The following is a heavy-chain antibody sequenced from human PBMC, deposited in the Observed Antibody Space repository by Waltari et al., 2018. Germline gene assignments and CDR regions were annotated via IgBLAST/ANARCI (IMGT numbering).Heavy chain of an antibody. CDR1: GFWVSGSW. J-gene: IGHJ4*02. CDR2: INSDGSSI. CDR3: ARKGGRGYTYGPFYYDS. D-gene: IGHD5-18*01. Sequence: EVQLVEAGGDIVQPGGSLKPPCAASGFWVSGSWMHWVRQVPGKGLGWVSRINSDGSSISYSDSVKGRFTISRDNSKNMLYLQLNSLRAEDTAVYYCARKGGRGYTYGPFYYDSWGQGTLVTVSS. V-gene: IGHV3-74*01.